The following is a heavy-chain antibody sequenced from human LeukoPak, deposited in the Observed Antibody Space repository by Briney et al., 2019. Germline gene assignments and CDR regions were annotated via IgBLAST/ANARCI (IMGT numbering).Heavy chain of an antibody. Sequence: PSETLSLTCTVSGGSISSYYWSWIRQPAGKGLEWIGRIYTSGSTNYNPSLKSRVTTSVDTSKNQFSLKLSSVTAADTAVYYCARVVEMATIRFGYDAFDIWGQGTMVTVSS. V-gene: IGHV4-4*07. CDR2: IYTSGST. D-gene: IGHD5-24*01. CDR1: GGSISSYY. J-gene: IGHJ3*02. CDR3: ARVVEMATIRFGYDAFDI.